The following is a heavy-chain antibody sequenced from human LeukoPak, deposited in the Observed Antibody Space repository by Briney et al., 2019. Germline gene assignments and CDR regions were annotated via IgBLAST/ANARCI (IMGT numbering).Heavy chain of an antibody. CDR1: GGSFSEFS. Sequence: SETLSLTCTVSGGSFSEFSWSWIRQPAGGGLEWIGRISAGGIPNYNPSLKSRVTISVDTSKNQFSLKLSSVTAADTAVYYCARLSSGDYFDYWGQGTLVTVSS. CDR3: ARLSSGDYFDY. J-gene: IGHJ4*02. CDR2: ISAGGIP. D-gene: IGHD4-17*01. V-gene: IGHV4-4*07.